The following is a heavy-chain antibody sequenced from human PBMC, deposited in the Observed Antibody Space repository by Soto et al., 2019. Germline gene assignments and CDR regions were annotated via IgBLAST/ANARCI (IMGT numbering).Heavy chain of an antibody. V-gene: IGHV3-23*01. J-gene: IGHJ4*02. Sequence: EVQLLESGGGLVQPGGALRLSCAASGFTFSSYAMRWVRQAPVKGLEWVSAISGSGGSTYYADSVKGRFTISRDNSKNTLYLQMNSLRAEDTAVYYCARRGSRSDYDYWGQGTLVTVSS. CDR1: GFTFSSYA. D-gene: IGHD1-26*01. CDR3: ARRGSRSDYDY. CDR2: ISGSGGST.